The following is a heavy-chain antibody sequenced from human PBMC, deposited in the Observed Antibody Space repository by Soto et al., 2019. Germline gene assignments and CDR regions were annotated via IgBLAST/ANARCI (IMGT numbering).Heavy chain of an antibody. J-gene: IGHJ3*02. CDR1: GFTFSSYW. D-gene: IGHD2-8*02. CDR2: IDSDGTTT. CDR3: VRERRYTSGAYAFDI. Sequence: EVQLVESGGDLVQPGGSLSLSCAASGFTFSSYWMQWVRHAPGKGLVWVSRIDSDGTTTNYADCVKGRFTISSDNANTTLYLQMSSLRADDKAVYYCVRERRYTSGAYAFDIWGHETMVT. V-gene: IGHV3-74*01.